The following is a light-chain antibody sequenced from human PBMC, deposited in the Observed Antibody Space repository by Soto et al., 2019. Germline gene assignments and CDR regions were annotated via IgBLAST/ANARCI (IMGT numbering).Light chain of an antibody. V-gene: IGKV4-1*01. CDR2: WAS. CDR1: QSVLYSSNNKNY. CDR3: QQYYSTPPT. J-gene: IGKJ1*01. Sequence: DIVMTQSPDSLAVSLGERATINCKSSQSVLYSSNNKNYLAWYQQKPGQPPKLLIYWASTRESGVPDRFSGSGSGKDFTLTISSLQAEDVAVYYCQQYYSTPPTFVQGTKVEIK.